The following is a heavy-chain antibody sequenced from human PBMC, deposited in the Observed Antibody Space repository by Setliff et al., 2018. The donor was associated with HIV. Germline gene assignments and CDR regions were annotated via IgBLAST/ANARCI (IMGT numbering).Heavy chain of an antibody. CDR1: GYTFTSYY. Sequence: ASVKVSCKASGYTFTSYYMHWVRQAPGQGLEWMGIINPDSGSTNYAQKFQGWVTMTRDTSITTAYMELSRLTSDDTAIYYCARVGAAAELHWGRGTRVTVSS. V-gene: IGHV1-2*04. J-gene: IGHJ4*02. CDR2: INPDSGST. CDR3: ARVGAAAELH. D-gene: IGHD6-13*01.